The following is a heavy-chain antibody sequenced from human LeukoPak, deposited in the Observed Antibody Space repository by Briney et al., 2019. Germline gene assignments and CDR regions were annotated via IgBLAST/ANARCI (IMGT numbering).Heavy chain of an antibody. Sequence: ASVKVSCNASGYTFTSYGISLVRHAPGQSLDGMVWISAYNGNTNYAQTLQGRVTMTTDTSTSTAYMELRSLRSDDTAVYYCARDMGVRTTYHGMDVWGQGTTVTVSS. D-gene: IGHD3-16*01. J-gene: IGHJ6*02. CDR1: GYTFTSYG. V-gene: IGHV1-18*01. CDR3: ARDMGVRTTYHGMDV. CDR2: ISAYNGNT.